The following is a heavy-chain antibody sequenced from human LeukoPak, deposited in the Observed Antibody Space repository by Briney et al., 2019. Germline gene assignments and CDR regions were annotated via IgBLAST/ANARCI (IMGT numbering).Heavy chain of an antibody. D-gene: IGHD4-11*01. Sequence: EGSLRLSCAASGFTFSSSAMNWVRQAPGKGLEWVSSINNVGSHIYYAGSVRGRFTISRDNAKNLLYLQMDSLRAEDTAVYYCARDPTQYLRYGYFDYWGQGTLVTVSS. CDR1: GFTFSSSA. CDR2: INNVGSHI. J-gene: IGHJ4*02. V-gene: IGHV3-21*01. CDR3: ARDPTQYLRYGYFDY.